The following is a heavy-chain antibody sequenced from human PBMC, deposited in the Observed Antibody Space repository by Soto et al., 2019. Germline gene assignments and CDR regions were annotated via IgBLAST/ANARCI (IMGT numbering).Heavy chain of an antibody. Sequence: GGSLRLSCAASGFTFSSYWMSWVRQAPGKGLEWVANIKQDGSEKYYVDSVKGRFTISRDNAKNSLYLQMNSLRAEDTAVYYCASGFPAPPKDIVVVPAAADYYYYYMDVWGKGTTVTVSS. CDR2: IKQDGSEK. CDR3: ASGFPAPPKDIVVVPAAADYYYYYMDV. D-gene: IGHD2-2*01. J-gene: IGHJ6*03. V-gene: IGHV3-7*01. CDR1: GFTFSSYW.